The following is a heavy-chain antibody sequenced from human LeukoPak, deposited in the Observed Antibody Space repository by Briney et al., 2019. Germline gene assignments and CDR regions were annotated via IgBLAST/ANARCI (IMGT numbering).Heavy chain of an antibody. CDR3: ARSGYSYGYPYYYGMDV. CDR1: GGSISSYY. Sequence: SETLSLTCTVSGGSISSYYWSWIRQPPGKGLEWIGYIYYSGSTNYNPSLKSRVTISVDTSKNQFSLKLSSVTAADTAVYYCARSGYSYGYPYYYGMDVWGQGTTVTVSS. V-gene: IGHV4-59*01. J-gene: IGHJ6*02. CDR2: IYYSGST. D-gene: IGHD5-18*01.